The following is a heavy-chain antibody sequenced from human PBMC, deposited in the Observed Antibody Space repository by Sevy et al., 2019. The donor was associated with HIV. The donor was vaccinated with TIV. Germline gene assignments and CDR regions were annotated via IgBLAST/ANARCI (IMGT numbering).Heavy chain of an antibody. CDR2: INPNSGGT. CDR3: AREEGGSCNWFDP. CDR1: GYTFTGYY. J-gene: IGHJ5*02. V-gene: IGHV1-2*02. D-gene: IGHD1-26*01. Sequence: ASVKVSCKASGYTFTGYYMHWVRQAPGQGLEWMGWINPNSGGTNYAQKFQGRVTMTRDTSISTAYMELSRLRSDDTAVYYCAREEGGSCNWFDPWGQGTLVTVSS.